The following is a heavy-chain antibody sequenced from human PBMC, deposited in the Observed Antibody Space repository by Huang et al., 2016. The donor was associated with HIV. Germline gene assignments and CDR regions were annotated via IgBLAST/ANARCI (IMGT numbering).Heavy chain of an antibody. D-gene: IGHD3-10*01. J-gene: IGHJ3*02. V-gene: IGHV3-30*02. CDR3: AKGSMANAFDI. Sequence: QVQLVESGGGVVQPGGSLRLSCAASGLTFSSYGMHWVSQAPGKGLEWVAFIRYDVSNKYYADSVRGRFTISRDNSKNTLYLQMNSLRAEDTAVYYCAKGSMANAFDIWGQGTMVTVSS. CDR2: IRYDVSNK. CDR1: GLTFSSYG.